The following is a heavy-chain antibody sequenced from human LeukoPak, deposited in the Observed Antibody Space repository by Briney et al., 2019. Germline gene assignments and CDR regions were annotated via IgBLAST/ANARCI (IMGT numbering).Heavy chain of an antibody. V-gene: IGHV3-23*01. Sequence: QPGGSLRLSCAASGFALSSQAMGWVRQAPGKGLEWVSVISDSGGTTYYADSVKGRFTISRDNSKNTVYLQINSLSAEDTAIYYCARETLAGFDYWGQGTLVTVSS. CDR2: ISDSGGTT. CDR1: GFALSSQA. D-gene: IGHD6-19*01. CDR3: ARETLAGFDY. J-gene: IGHJ4*02.